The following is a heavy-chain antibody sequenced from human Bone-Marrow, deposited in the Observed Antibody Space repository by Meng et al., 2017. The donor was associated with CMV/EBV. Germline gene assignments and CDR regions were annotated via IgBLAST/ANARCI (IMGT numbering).Heavy chain of an antibody. CDR3: ARATRIAAAGTKSGDY. D-gene: IGHD6-13*01. V-gene: IGHV3-11*04. J-gene: IGHJ4*02. CDR1: GFTFSDYY. Sequence: GESLKISCAASGFTFSDYYMSWIRQAPGKGLEWVSYISSSGSTIYYADSVKGRFTISRDNAKNSLYLQMNSLRAEDTAVYYCARATRIAAAGTKSGDYWGQGTLVTVSS. CDR2: ISSSGSTI.